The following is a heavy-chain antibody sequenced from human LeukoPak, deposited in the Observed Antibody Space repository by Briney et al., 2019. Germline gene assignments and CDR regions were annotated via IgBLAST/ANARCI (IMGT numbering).Heavy chain of an antibody. J-gene: IGHJ4*02. V-gene: IGHV4-31*03. Sequence: PSETLSLTCTVSGGSISSGGYSWSWIRQHPGKGLEWIGYIYYSGSTYYNPSLKSRVTISVDTSKNQFSLKLSSVTAADTAVYYCARAPSGSPIDYWGQGTLVTVSS. CDR3: ARAPSGSPIDY. CDR2: IYYSGST. D-gene: IGHD1-26*01. CDR1: GGSISSGGYS.